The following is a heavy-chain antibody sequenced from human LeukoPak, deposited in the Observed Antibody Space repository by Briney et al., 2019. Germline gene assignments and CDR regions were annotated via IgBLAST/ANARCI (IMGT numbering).Heavy chain of an antibody. Sequence: PGGSLRLSCAASGFTFSDYDMNRIRQAPGKGLEWVSYISTSGGTVYYADSVKGRFTISRDNAKDSLYLQMNSLGAEDTAVYYCARGPPLFDPWGQGTLVTVSS. V-gene: IGHV3-11*04. CDR1: GFTFSDYD. J-gene: IGHJ5*02. CDR2: ISTSGGTV. CDR3: ARGPPLFDP.